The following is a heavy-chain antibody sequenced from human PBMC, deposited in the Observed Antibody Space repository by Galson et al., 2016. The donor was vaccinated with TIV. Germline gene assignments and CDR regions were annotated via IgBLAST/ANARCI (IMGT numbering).Heavy chain of an antibody. Sequence: SLRLSCAASGFTFDSYTFHWVRQTPGKGLEWVAIISHDGNIKDFADSVKGRFTISRDNARNSLYLQMNSLTAEDTAMYYCTREDGNYVPVYDGFDIWGPGTMVTVSS. J-gene: IGHJ3*02. CDR1: GFTFDSYT. D-gene: IGHD4-17*01. V-gene: IGHV3-30-3*01. CDR3: TREDGNYVPVYDGFDI. CDR2: ISHDGNIK.